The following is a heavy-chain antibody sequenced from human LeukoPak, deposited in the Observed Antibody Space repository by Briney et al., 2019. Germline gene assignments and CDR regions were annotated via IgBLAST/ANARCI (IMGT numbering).Heavy chain of an antibody. Sequence: ASVKVSCKASGYTFTTHYMLWVRQAPGQGLEWMGLINPSGTTTNYAQKFRGRVTMTRDLSTSTDYMELSSLRSDDTAVYFCARDNSVGDYAWWFDPWGQGTLVTVSS. CDR3: ARDNSVGDYAWWFDP. V-gene: IGHV1-46*01. CDR1: GYTFTTHY. CDR2: INPSGTTT. J-gene: IGHJ5*02. D-gene: IGHD1-26*01.